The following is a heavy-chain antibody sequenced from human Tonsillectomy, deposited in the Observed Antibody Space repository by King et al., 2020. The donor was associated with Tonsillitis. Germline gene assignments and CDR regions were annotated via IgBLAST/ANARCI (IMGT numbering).Heavy chain of an antibody. CDR3: ARDLEEEWYYYYYYMDV. Sequence: VQLVESGGGLVKPGGSLRLSCAASGFTFSSYSMNWVRQAPGKGLEWVSSISSSSSYIYYADSVKGRFTISRYNAKNSLYLQMNSMRAEETAVYYCARDLEEEWYYYYYYMDVWGKGTTVTVSS. CDR1: GFTFSSYS. D-gene: IGHD3-3*01. J-gene: IGHJ6*03. V-gene: IGHV3-21*01. CDR2: ISSSSSYI.